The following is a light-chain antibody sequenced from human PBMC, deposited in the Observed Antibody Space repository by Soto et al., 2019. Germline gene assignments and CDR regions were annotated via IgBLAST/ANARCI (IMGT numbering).Light chain of an antibody. CDR2: KAS. Sequence: DIQMTQSPSTLSASVGDSVTITCRASQYMTIWLAWYQQKAGKAPKLLIYKASTLESGVPSRFSGSGSGTEFTLTISSLQPDDVATYYCQQYNSFPVTFGPGTKVHIK. J-gene: IGKJ3*01. V-gene: IGKV1-5*03. CDR3: QQYNSFPVT. CDR1: QYMTIW.